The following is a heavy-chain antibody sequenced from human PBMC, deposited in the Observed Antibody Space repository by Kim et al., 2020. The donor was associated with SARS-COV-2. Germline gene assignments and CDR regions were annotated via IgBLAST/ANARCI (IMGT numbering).Heavy chain of an antibody. V-gene: IGHV3-9*01. J-gene: IGHJ4*02. D-gene: IGHD3-10*01. Sequence: DSVKGRFTISRDNAKNSLYLQMNSLRAEDTALYYCAKTEPHYYGSGSFDYWGQGTLVTVSS. CDR3: AKTEPHYYGSGSFDY.